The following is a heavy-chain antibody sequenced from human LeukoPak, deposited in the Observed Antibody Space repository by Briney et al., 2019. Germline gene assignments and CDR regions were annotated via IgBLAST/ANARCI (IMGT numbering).Heavy chain of an antibody. CDR2: IYYSGTT. V-gene: IGHV4-39*07. Sequence: SETLSLTCTVSGGSISSSSYYWGWIRQPPGKGLEWVGSIYYSGTTYYNPSLKSRVTISVDTSKNQFSLRLSSVTAADTAVYYCARGGYIVGDWGQGTLVTVSS. CDR1: GGSISSSSYY. D-gene: IGHD1-26*01. CDR3: ARGGYIVGD. J-gene: IGHJ4*02.